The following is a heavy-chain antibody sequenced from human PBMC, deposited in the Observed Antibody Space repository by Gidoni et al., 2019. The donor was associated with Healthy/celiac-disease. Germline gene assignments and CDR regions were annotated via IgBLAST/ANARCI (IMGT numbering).Heavy chain of an antibody. CDR1: GFPFSSYA. CDR3: ARPEYLYVLRFLEWPSEKRRLPDV. Sequence: EVQLLESGGGLVQPGGSLRLSCAASGFPFSSYAMSWVRPAPGKGLEWVSAISGSGGSTYYADSVKGRFTISRDNSKNTLYLQMNSLRAEDTAVYYCARPEYLYVLRFLEWPSEKRRLPDVWGKGTTVTVSS. J-gene: IGHJ6*04. CDR2: ISGSGGST. D-gene: IGHD3-3*01. V-gene: IGHV3-23*01.